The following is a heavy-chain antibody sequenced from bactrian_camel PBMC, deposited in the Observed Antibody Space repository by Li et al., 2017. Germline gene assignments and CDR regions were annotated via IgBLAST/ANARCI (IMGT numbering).Heavy chain of an antibody. CDR1: GHDYLRNC. CDR3: AADMRRLPCSVVAASRNSAEFNV. Sequence: HVQLVESGGGSVQAGGSLTLSCQASGHDYLRNCMGWYRQFQGEEREGVAAVYTGDGVTYYAESVQGRFTISRDNAKNTADLQMTGLRREDTAVYSCAADMRRLPCSVVAASRNSAEFNVWGQGTQVTVS. V-gene: IGHV3S54*01. CDR2: VYTGDGVT. D-gene: IGHD6*01. J-gene: IGHJ4*01.